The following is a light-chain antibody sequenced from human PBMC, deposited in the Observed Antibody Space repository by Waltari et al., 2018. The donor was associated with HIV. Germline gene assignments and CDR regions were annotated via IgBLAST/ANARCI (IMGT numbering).Light chain of an antibody. J-gene: IGKJ3*01. CDR1: QGIRTY. V-gene: IGKV1-9*01. CDR3: QQQNTYPLT. Sequence: DILLTQSPSFLSASLGASVPISCRANQGIRTYLAWYQQSPGRDPKLLIFSASILQDTAPSRFSASGSGTQFTLTINSLQPEDFATYYCQQQNTYPLTFGPGT. CDR2: SAS.